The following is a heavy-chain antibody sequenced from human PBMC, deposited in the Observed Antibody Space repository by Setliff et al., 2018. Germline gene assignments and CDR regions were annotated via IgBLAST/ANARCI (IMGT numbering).Heavy chain of an antibody. CDR1: GGSFSGYY. V-gene: IGHV4-34*01. Sequence: SETLSLTCAVYGGSFSGYYWSWIRQPPGKGLEWIGEINHSGSTNYNPSLKSRVTISVDTSKNQFSLTLTSVTAADTAVYYCARGPTIVDWFFDLWGRGTLVTVS. J-gene: IGHJ2*01. D-gene: IGHD3-22*01. CDR2: INHSGST. CDR3: ARGPTIVDWFFDL.